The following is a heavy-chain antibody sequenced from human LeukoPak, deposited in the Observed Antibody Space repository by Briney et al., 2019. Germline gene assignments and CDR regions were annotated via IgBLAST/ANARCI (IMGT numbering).Heavy chain of an antibody. CDR2: IYSGGST. J-gene: IGHJ3*02. CDR1: GFIVSSNY. V-gene: IGHV3-53*01. Sequence: GGSLRLSCAASGFIVSSNYMSWVRQAPGKGLEWVSIIYSGGSTYYADSVKGRFTISRDNSKNTLYLQVNTLRAEDTAVYYCARHLSGDDIWGQGTMVTVSS. CDR3: ARHLSGDDI. D-gene: IGHD4-17*01.